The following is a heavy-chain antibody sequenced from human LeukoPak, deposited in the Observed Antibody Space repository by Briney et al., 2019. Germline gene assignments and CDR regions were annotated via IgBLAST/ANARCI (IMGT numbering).Heavy chain of an antibody. J-gene: IGHJ4*02. CDR2: MSATGSDI. V-gene: IGHV3-21*01. D-gene: IGHD6-13*01. CDR3: ARDSSPDY. CDR1: GFTFRSYG. Sequence: PGGSLRLSCAASGFTFRSYGMSWVRQAPGKGLQWVPTMSATGSDIHHADSVKGRFTISRDNAQNSLFLQMNSLRAEDTAVYYCARDSSPDYWGQGTLVTVSS.